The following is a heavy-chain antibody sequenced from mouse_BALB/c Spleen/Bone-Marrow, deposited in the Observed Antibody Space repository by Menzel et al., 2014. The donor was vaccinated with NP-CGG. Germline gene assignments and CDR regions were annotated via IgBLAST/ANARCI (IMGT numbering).Heavy chain of an antibody. CDR3: IRSAGTGFAY. D-gene: IGHD3-3*01. J-gene: IGHJ3*01. V-gene: IGHV1-53*01. Sequence: QVQLKESGTELVKPGASVKLSCKASGYTFTSYYMFWVKQRPGQGLEWIGEINSSNGGTVFNEKFKSKVTLTVDKSSSTAYIQLSGLTSEDSAVYYCIRSAGTGFAYWGQGTLVTVS. CDR2: INSSNGGT. CDR1: GYTFTSYY.